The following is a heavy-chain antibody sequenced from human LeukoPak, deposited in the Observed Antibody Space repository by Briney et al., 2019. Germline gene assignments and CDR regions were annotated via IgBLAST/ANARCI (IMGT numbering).Heavy chain of an antibody. D-gene: IGHD4-11*01. V-gene: IGHV3-7*01. CDR3: ARDPGDYSNYETHYYMDV. CDR1: GFTFSSYW. CDR2: IKQDGSEK. J-gene: IGHJ6*03. Sequence: PGGSLRLSCAASGFTFSSYWMSWVRQAPGKGLEWVAHIKQDGSEKYYVGSVKGRFTISRDNAKNSLYLQMNSLRAEDTAVYYCARDPGDYSNYETHYYMDVWGKGTTVTVSS.